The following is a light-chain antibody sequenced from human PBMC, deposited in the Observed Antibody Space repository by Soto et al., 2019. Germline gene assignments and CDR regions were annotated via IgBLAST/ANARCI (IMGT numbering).Light chain of an antibody. Sequence: SYELTQPSSVSVSPGQTARITCSGDVLAKKYAGWFQQKPGQAPVLVIYKDSERPSGIPERFSGSSSGTTVTLTISGAQVEDEADYYCYSAADNNLGVFGGGTTLTVL. V-gene: IGLV3-27*01. CDR2: KDS. CDR3: YSAADNNLGV. J-gene: IGLJ2*01. CDR1: VLAKKY.